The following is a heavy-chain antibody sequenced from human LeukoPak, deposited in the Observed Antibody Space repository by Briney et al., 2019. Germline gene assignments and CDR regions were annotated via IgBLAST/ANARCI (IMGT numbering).Heavy chain of an antibody. Sequence: SETLSLTCTVSGGSISSSRHYRGWIRQPPGKGLEWIGSMFYSGTAYYNASLKSRVTISVDTSKNQFSLKVTSVTAADTAVYYCARHTDSSGWYRAWFDPWGQGTLVTVSS. V-gene: IGHV4-39*01. CDR3: ARHTDSSGWYRAWFDP. J-gene: IGHJ5*02. D-gene: IGHD6-19*01. CDR2: MFYSGTA. CDR1: GGSISSSRHY.